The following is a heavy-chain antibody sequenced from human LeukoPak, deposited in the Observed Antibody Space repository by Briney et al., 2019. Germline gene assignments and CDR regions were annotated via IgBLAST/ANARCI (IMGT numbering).Heavy chain of an antibody. V-gene: IGHV1-69*13. CDR1: GGTFSSYA. CDR2: IIPIFGTA. Sequence: SVKVSCKASGGTFSSYAISWVRQAPGQGLEWMGGIIPIFGTANYAQKFQGRVTITADESTSTAYMELSSLRSEDTAVYYCAREGGYADGGWYYYYGMDVWGQGTTVTVSS. D-gene: IGHD5-12*01. CDR3: AREGGYADGGWYYYYGMDV. J-gene: IGHJ6*02.